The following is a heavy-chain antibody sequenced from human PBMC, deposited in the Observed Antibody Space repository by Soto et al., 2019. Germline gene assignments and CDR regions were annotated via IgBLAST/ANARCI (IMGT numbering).Heavy chain of an antibody. J-gene: IGHJ4*02. CDR2: ISGSGGST. V-gene: IGHV3-23*01. D-gene: IGHD2-2*01. Sequence: PGGSLRLSCAASGFTFSSYAMSWVRQAPGKGLEWVSAISGSGGSTYYADSVKGRFTISRDNPKNTLYLQMNSLRAEDTAVYYCAKDLPVCSSTSCYDFLDYWGQGTLVTVSS. CDR3: AKDLPVCSSTSCYDFLDY. CDR1: GFTFSSYA.